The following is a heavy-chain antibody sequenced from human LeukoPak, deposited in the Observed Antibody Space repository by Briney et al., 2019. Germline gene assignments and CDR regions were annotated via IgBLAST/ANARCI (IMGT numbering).Heavy chain of an antibody. CDR1: GFTFGSYV. Sequence: GGSLRLSCAASGFTFGSYVMSWVRQAPGKGPEWVSAISGGGGTYYADSVKGRFTISRDNSKNTLYLQMNSLGGEDTALYYFARYCGAASCYSGFDYWGQGTLVTVAS. J-gene: IGHJ4*02. D-gene: IGHD2-15*01. CDR3: ARYCGAASCYSGFDY. CDR2: ISGGGGT. V-gene: IGHV3-23*01.